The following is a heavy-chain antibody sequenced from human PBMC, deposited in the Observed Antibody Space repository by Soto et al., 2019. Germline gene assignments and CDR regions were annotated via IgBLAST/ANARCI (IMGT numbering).Heavy chain of an antibody. J-gene: IGHJ4*02. D-gene: IGHD5-12*01. V-gene: IGHV3-30-3*01. CDR2: ISYDGSNK. CDR3: ARSRAPRSGYGAMGGYFDY. Sequence: QVQLVESGGGVVQPGRSLRLSCAASGFTFSSYAMHWVRQAPGKGLEWVAVISYDGSNKYYADSVKGRFTISRDNSKNTLYLQRNRLRAEDTAVYYCARSRAPRSGYGAMGGYFDYWGQGTLVTVSS. CDR1: GFTFSSYA.